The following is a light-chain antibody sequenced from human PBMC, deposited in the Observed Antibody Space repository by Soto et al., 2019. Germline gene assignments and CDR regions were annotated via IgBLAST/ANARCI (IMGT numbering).Light chain of an antibody. CDR1: QSVSSN. CDR3: QQYNNWPQT. J-gene: IGKJ1*01. CDR2: GAS. Sequence: EIVMTQYPATLSVSPGERATLSCRASQSVSSNLAWYQQKPGQAPRLLIYGASTRATGIPARFSGSGSGTEFTLTISSLQSEDFAVYYCQQYNNWPQTSGHRTKVDIK. V-gene: IGKV3-15*01.